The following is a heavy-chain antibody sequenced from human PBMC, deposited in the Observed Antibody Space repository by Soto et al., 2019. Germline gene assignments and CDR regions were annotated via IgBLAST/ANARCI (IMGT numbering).Heavy chain of an antibody. V-gene: IGHV1-69*02. CDR2: IIPILGIA. J-gene: IGHJ6*03. D-gene: IGHD6-6*01. Sequence: SVKVSCKASGGTFSSYTISWVRQAPGQGLEWMGRIIPILGIANYAQKFQGRVTITADKSTSTAYMELSSLRSEDTAVYYCACRPIAPRPSYYYYYYMDVWGKGTTVTVSS. CDR3: ACRPIAPRPSYYYYYYMDV. CDR1: GGTFSSYT.